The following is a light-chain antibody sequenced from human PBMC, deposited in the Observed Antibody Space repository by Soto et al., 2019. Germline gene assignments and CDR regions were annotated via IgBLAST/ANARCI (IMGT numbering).Light chain of an antibody. CDR3: QQRSYLFT. CDR1: QSVSASQ. J-gene: IGKJ4*01. CDR2: GVS. Sequence: EVVLTQSPGTLSLSPGERATLSCRTSQSVSASQLAWYQQKPGQAPRLLIYGVSNRATSIPARFSGSGSGTDFTLTINSLEPEDVAVYYCQQRSYLFTFGGGTKVDI. V-gene: IGKV3-11*01.